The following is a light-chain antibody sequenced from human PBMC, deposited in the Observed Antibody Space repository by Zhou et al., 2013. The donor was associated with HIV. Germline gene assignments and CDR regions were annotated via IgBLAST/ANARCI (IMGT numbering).Light chain of an antibody. CDR2: GAS. CDR3: QQHGSSPWT. Sequence: ETLLTQSPGTLSLSPGEGATLSCRASQSVNNNYLAWYQQKPGQAPRLLIYGASSRATGITDRLSGSGSGTDFTLTISRLEPEDFAMYYCQQHGSSPWTFGQGTKVEIK. J-gene: IGKJ1*01. CDR1: QSVNNNY. V-gene: IGKV3-20*01.